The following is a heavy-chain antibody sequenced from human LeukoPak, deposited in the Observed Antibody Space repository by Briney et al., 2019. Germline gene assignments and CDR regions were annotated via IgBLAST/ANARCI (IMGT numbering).Heavy chain of an antibody. CDR2: IYYSGST. J-gene: IGHJ5*02. CDR3: ARGARVTRINWFDP. D-gene: IGHD4-23*01. V-gene: IGHV4-39*01. CDR1: GGSISSSSYY. Sequence: SETLSLTCTVSGGSISSSSYYWGWIRQPPGKGLEWIGSIYYSGSTYYNQSLKSRVTISVDTSKNQFSLKLSSVTAADTAVYYCARGARVTRINWFDPWGQGTLVTVSS.